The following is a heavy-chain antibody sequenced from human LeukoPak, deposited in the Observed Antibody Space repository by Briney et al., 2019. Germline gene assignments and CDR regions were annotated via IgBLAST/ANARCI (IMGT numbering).Heavy chain of an antibody. Sequence: PSETLSLTCIVSGGSISSYHWSWIRQPPGKGLEWIGYIYYSGSTNYNPSLKSRVTISVDTSKNQFSLKLSSVTAADTAVYYCARQAGVGSKVFDYWGQGTLVTVSS. J-gene: IGHJ4*02. CDR3: ARQAGVGSKVFDY. CDR2: IYYSGST. CDR1: GGSISSYH. V-gene: IGHV4-59*08. D-gene: IGHD3-10*01.